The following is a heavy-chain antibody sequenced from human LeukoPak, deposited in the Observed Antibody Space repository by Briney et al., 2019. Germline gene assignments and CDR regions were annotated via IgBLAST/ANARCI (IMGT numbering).Heavy chain of an antibody. CDR1: GYTFTGYY. CDR3: ARGTPEQYYYGSGTYYPAFDY. J-gene: IGHJ4*02. Sequence: SVKVSCKASGYTFTGYYMHWVRQAPGQGLEWMGGIIPIFGTANYAQKFQGRVTITADESTSTAYMELSSLRSEDTAVYYCARGTPEQYYYGSGTYYPAFDYWGQGTLVTVSS. D-gene: IGHD3-10*01. V-gene: IGHV1-69*13. CDR2: IIPIFGTA.